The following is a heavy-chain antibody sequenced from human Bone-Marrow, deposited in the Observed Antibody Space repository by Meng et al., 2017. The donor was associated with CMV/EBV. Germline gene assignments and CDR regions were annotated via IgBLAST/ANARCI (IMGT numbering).Heavy chain of an antibody. CDR3: ARESSGYVGDGWFDP. V-gene: IGHV1-69*10. CDR2: IIPILGIA. Sequence: SVKVSCKASGYTFTSYDINWVRQATGQGLEWMGGIIPILGIANYAQKFQGRVTITADKSTSTAYMELSSLRSEDTAVYYCARESSGYVGDGWFDPWGQGTLVTVSS. D-gene: IGHD5-12*01. J-gene: IGHJ5*02. CDR1: GYTFTSYD.